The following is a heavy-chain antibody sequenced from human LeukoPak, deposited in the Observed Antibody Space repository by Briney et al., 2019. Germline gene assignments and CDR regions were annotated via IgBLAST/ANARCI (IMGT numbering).Heavy chain of an antibody. CDR3: ARAHRSGSYFDY. Sequence: GGSLRLSCAASGFTVSDDYVDWVRQAPAKGLELVGRIRDKTKSYNTDYAASVKGRFTISRDDSKNSLDLQMNSLKIEDTAVYYCARAHRSGSYFDYWGQGTLVTVSS. CDR2: IRDKTKSYNT. V-gene: IGHV3-72*01. D-gene: IGHD1-26*01. CDR1: GFTVSDDY. J-gene: IGHJ4*02.